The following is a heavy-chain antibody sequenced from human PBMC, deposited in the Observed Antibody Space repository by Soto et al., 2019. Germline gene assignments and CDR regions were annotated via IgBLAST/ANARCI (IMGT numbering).Heavy chain of an antibody. CDR3: AKSPLPTGYSSGWEINFDY. J-gene: IGHJ4*02. V-gene: IGHV3-23*01. D-gene: IGHD6-19*01. CDR2: ISGSGGST. CDR1: GFTFSSYA. Sequence: GGSLRLSCAASGFTFSSYAMSWVRQAPGKGLEWVSAISGSGGSTYYADSVKGRFTISRDNSKNTLYLQMNSLRAEDTAVYYCAKSPLPTGYSSGWEINFDYWGQGTLVTSPQ.